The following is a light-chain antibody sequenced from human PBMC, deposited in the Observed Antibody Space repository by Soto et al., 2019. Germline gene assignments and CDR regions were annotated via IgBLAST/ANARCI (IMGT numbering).Light chain of an antibody. J-gene: IGLJ3*02. CDR2: EDS. CDR3: GTWDSSLSAGV. CDR1: SSNIGVNY. Sequence: QSVLTQPPSVSAAPGQKVTISCSGSSSNIGVNYVSWYQQLPGTAPKLLIYEDSERPSGIPDRFPGSKSGTSATLGITGLQTGDEADYYCGTWDSSLSAGVFGGGTKLTVL. V-gene: IGLV1-51*02.